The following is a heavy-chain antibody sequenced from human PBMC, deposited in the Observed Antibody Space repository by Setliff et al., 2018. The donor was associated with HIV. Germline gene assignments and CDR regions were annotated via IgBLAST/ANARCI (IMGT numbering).Heavy chain of an antibody. CDR3: TRHILAYCAGDCYPLDY. CDR1: GYSFTSYW. J-gene: IGHJ4*02. CDR2: IYPGDSHT. D-gene: IGHD2-21*02. V-gene: IGHV5-51*01. Sequence: PGESLTISCKGSGYSFTSYWIAWVRQMPGKGLEWMGIIYPGDSHTRYSPSFQGQVTFSADKSISTAYLQWSSLKASDTAIYYCTRHILAYCAGDCYPLDYWGQGTLVTV.